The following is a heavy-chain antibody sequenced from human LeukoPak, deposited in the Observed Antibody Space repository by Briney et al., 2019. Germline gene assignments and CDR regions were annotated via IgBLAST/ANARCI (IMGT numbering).Heavy chain of an antibody. D-gene: IGHD1-26*01. CDR1: GFTFSSCW. V-gene: IGHV3-74*01. Sequence: GGSLRLSCAASGFTFSSCWMHWVRQTPGKGLVWVSRINNDGSGTSYADSVKDRFTISRDNAKNILFLQMNSLRAEDTAVYYCAIDIGSSGVSDAFDIWGQGTMVTVSS. J-gene: IGHJ3*02. CDR3: AIDIGSSGVSDAFDI. CDR2: INNDGSGT.